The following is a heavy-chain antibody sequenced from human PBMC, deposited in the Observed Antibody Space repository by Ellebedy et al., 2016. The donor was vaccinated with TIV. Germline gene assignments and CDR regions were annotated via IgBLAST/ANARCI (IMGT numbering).Heavy chain of an antibody. CDR1: GFTFSSFG. CDR2: IWYDGSSQ. CDR3: ARMNSGWYVDY. Sequence: GESLKISCAASGFTFSSFGMHWVRQAPGKGLAWVAVIWYDGSSQFYADSVKGRFTISRDNSKSELYLQMNSLRAEDTAVYYCARMNSGWYVDYWGQGILVTVSS. J-gene: IGHJ4*02. V-gene: IGHV3-33*01. D-gene: IGHD6-19*01.